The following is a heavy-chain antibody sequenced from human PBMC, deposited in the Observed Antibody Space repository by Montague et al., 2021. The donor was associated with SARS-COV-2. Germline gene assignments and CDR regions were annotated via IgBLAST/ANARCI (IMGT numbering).Heavy chain of an antibody. D-gene: IGHD2-8*01. CDR3: AKAMVEHGYNCGN. V-gene: IGHV3-23*01. J-gene: IGHJ4*02. CDR2: ISGNGLAT. Sequence: SLRLSCAASGFTFANYAMNWVRQAPGKGLEWVSVISGNGLATYYXXSLKGRFTISRDNSKNTLWLQMNNLRAEDMAIYYCAKAMVEHGYNCGNWGQGTLVTVTS. CDR1: GFTFANYA.